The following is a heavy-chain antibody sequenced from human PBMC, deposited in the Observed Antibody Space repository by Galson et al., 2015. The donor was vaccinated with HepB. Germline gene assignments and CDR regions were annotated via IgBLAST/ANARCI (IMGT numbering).Heavy chain of an antibody. V-gene: IGHV3-53*01. CDR2: IYSGGST. CDR3: ARHKLWWDYYGMDV. D-gene: IGHD2-21*01. Sequence: SLRLSCAASGFTVSSNYMSWVRQAPGKGLEWVSVIYSGGSTYYADSVKGRFTISRDNSKNTLYLQMNSLRAEDTAVYYCARHKLWWDYYGMDVWGQGTTATVSS. J-gene: IGHJ6*02. CDR1: GFTVSSNY.